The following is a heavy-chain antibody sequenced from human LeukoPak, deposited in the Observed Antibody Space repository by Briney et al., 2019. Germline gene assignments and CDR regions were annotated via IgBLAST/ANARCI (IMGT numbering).Heavy chain of an antibody. CDR3: ASLSSGLDI. D-gene: IGHD3-22*01. J-gene: IGHJ3*02. V-gene: IGHV1-2*06. CDR2: INPNSGRT. Sequence: ASVKVSCTPSRYTFTGYYMNWWRQAPGHGLELMGRINPNSGRTNYAQKFQGRVTMTRDTSISTAYMELSRLRSDDTAVYYCASLSSGLDIWGQGTMVTVSS. CDR1: RYTFTGYY.